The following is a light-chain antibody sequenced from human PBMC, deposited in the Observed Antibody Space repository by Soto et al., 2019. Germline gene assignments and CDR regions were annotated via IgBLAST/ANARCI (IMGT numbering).Light chain of an antibody. CDR3: SSYTSSGTRVV. J-gene: IGLJ2*01. CDR1: SSDVGGYNY. Sequence: QSALTQPASVSGSPGQSITISCTGASSDVGGYNYVSWYQQHPGKAPKLMIYEVSNRPSGVSNRFSGSKSGNTASLTISGLQAEDEADYHCSSYTSSGTRVVFGGGTQLTVL. V-gene: IGLV2-14*01. CDR2: EVS.